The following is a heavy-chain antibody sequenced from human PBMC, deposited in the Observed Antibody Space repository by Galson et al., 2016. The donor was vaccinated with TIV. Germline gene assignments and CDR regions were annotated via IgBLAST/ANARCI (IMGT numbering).Heavy chain of an antibody. CDR1: GFSFSSYS. CDR2: LSYNERDN. Sequence: SLRLSCAASGFSFSSYSMHWVRQTPGKGLEWVAVLSYNERDNYYADSVKGRFTISRDNSKNTLYLQMNTLRPEDTAMYYCARDGFDYWGQGTLLTVSS. J-gene: IGHJ4*02. V-gene: IGHV3-30*04. CDR3: ARDGFDY.